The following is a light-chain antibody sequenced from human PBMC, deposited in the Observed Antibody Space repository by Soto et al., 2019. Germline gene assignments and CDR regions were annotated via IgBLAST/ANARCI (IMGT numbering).Light chain of an antibody. V-gene: IGLV2-14*01. CDR2: EVS. Sequence: QSVLTQPASVSGSLGQSITISCTGTSNDVAGYNLVSWYQQHPGKAPKFVIYEVSNRPSGVSNRFSGSKSGNTASLTISGLQAEDEADYYCSSYTSTGTVVFGGGTKLTVL. J-gene: IGLJ2*01. CDR1: SNDVAGYNL. CDR3: SSYTSTGTVV.